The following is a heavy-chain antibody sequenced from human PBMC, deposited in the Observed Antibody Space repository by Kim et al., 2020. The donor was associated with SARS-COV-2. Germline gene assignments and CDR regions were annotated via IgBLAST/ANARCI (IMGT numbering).Heavy chain of an antibody. D-gene: IGHD3-10*01. CDR3: ARDPIDYYGSGSYVGGDY. Sequence: GGSLRHSCAASGFTFSSYSMNWVRQAPGKGLEWVSSISSSSSYIYYADSVKGRFTISRDNAKNSLYLQMNSLRAEDTAVYYCARDPIDYYGSGSYVGGDYWGQGTLVTVSS. CDR2: ISSSSSYI. V-gene: IGHV3-21*03. CDR1: GFTFSSYS. J-gene: IGHJ4*02.